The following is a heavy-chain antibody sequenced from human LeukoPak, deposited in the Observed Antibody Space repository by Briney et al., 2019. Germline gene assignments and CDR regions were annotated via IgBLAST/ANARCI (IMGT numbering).Heavy chain of an antibody. J-gene: IGHJ4*02. V-gene: IGHV3-49*03. CDR2: LRSTVHGGPA. Sequence: GGSLRLSCSTFGFNFANYGVSWFRQAPGQGLEWVGFLRSTVHGGPAEYAASVEGRLIISRDDSKSIAYLQMNSLKTEDTAVYYCTRAGGYDFWIDYWGQGTLVTVSS. D-gene: IGHD3-3*01. CDR3: TRAGGYDFWIDY. CDR1: GFNFANYG.